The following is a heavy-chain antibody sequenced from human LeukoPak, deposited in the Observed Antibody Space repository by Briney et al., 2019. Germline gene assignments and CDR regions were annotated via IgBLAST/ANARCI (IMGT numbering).Heavy chain of an antibody. CDR1: GFTFSSYG. CDR2: IRYDGSNK. Sequence: PGGSLRLSCAASGFTFSSYGMHWVRQAPGKWLEWVAFIRYDGSNKYYADSVKGRFTISRDNSKNTLYLQMNSLRAEDTAVYYCAKDRSGSSDSGYAHWGQGTLVTVSS. D-gene: IGHD5-12*01. CDR3: AKDRSGSSDSGYAH. J-gene: IGHJ4*02. V-gene: IGHV3-30*02.